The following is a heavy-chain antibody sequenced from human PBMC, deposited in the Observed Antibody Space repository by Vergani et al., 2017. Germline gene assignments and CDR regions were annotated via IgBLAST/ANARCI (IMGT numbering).Heavy chain of an antibody. D-gene: IGHD6-13*01. V-gene: IGHV2-26*01. Sequence: QVTLKESGPVLVKPTETLTLTCTVSGFSLSNARMGVSWIRQPPGKALEWLAHIFSNDEKSYSTSLKSRLTISKGTPKSQVVLTMTNMDPVDTATYYCARVRRQQLSPRYYYGMDVWGQGTTVTVSS. CDR2: IFSNDEK. CDR1: GFSLSNARMG. J-gene: IGHJ6*02. CDR3: ARVRRQQLSPRYYYGMDV.